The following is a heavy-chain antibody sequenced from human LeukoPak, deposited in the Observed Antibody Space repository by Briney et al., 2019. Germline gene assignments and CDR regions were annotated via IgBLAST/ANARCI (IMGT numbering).Heavy chain of an antibody. Sequence: GGSLRLSCETAGFTFSSYVMHWVRRTPGKGLVWVSRISHDGIISYADSVKGRFTISRDNFKNTLYLQMNSLRAEDTAVYYCANDRDEYSYGSHDAFDIWGQGTMVTVSS. V-gene: IGHV3-74*01. CDR1: GFTFSSYV. CDR2: ISHDGII. D-gene: IGHD5-18*01. CDR3: ANDRDEYSYGSHDAFDI. J-gene: IGHJ3*02.